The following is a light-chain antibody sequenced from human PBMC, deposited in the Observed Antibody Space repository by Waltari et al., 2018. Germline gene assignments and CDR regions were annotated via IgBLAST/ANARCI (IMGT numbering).Light chain of an antibody. CDR1: RTHSGGYNV. J-gene: IGLJ2*01. CDR2: HVS. V-gene: IGLV2-14*03. Sequence: QSALTPPASVSGSPGQPITTSCTGTRTHSGGYNVVASYHQHPGKAPKLMIYHVSNRPSGVSNRFSGSKSGNTASLTISGLQAEDEADYYCSSYTSSSTFVVFGGGTKLTVL. CDR3: SSYTSSSTFVV.